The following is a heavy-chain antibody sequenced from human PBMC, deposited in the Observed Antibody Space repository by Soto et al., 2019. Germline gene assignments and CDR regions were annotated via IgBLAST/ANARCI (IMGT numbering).Heavy chain of an antibody. V-gene: IGHV3-66*01. J-gene: IGHJ4*02. CDR3: ARDGSGH. CDR1: GLTVSTNP. CDR2: IYTGGGT. Sequence: EVQLVESGGGLVQPGGSLRLSCAASGLTVSTNPMSWVRQAPGKGLEWVSVIYTGGGTHYADSVKGRFTISRDNSKNTGNLKMNSRRPEDTAVYYCARDGSGHWGQGTLVTVSS.